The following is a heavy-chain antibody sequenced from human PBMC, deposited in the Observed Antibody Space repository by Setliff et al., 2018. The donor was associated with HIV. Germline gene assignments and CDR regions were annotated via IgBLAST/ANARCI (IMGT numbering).Heavy chain of an antibody. CDR1: GYNFTDYD. Sequence: GASVKVSCKASGYNFTDYDINWVRQATGQELEWMGWMNPNNGNTGYAEKFQGRVTMTRDTSISTAYMELSSLRSDDTAVYYCARGTAPRPASVLEFLEWLFPNWFDPWGQGTLGTVSS. J-gene: IGHJ5*02. D-gene: IGHD3-3*02. CDR2: MNPNNGNT. CDR3: ARGTAPRPASVLEFLEWLFPNWFDP. V-gene: IGHV1-8*02.